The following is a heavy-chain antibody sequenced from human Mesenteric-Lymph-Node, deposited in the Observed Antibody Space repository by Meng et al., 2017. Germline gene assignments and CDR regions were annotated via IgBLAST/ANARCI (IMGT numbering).Heavy chain of an antibody. D-gene: IGHD6-6*01. CDR3: ASWNTEYRSTPLDY. V-gene: IGHV3-7*01. J-gene: IGHJ4*02. CDR2: IKQDGSER. Sequence: GESLMTSCASSGFTFSSYWMSWVRQAPGKGLEWVANIKQDGSERYYVDSVKGRFTITKDNAKNSLYLQRNSLRAEDAAVYYCASWNTEYRSTPLDYWGQGTLVTVSS. CDR1: GFTFSSYW.